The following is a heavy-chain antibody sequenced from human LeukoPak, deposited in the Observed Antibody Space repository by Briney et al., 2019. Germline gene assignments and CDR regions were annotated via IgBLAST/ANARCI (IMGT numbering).Heavy chain of an antibody. J-gene: IGHJ6*02. V-gene: IGHV1-69*13. CDR1: GYTFSNYA. CDR2: IIPIFGTA. Sequence: ASVKVSCKASGYTFSNYAISWVRQAPGQGLEWMGGIIPIFGTAHYAQKFQGRVTIAADGSTSTVYMELSSLRSEDTAVYYCARAHSRNYYYYGIDVWGQGTTVTVSS. CDR3: ARAHSRNYYYYGIDV. D-gene: IGHD3-10*01.